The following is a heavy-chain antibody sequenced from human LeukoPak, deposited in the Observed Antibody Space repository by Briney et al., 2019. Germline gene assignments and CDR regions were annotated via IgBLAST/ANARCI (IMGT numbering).Heavy chain of an antibody. V-gene: IGHV3-23*01. CDR2: ISGSGGST. CDR1: GFTFSRSA. D-gene: IGHD2-2*01. J-gene: IGHJ6*03. Sequence: GGSLRLSCAASGFTFSRSAMNWVRQAPGKGLEWVSAISGSGGSTYYADSVKGRFTISRDNATNSLYLQMNSLRAEDMAVYYCARDHIVVVPTATGDYYYYYMDVWGKGTTVTVSS. CDR3: ARDHIVVVPTATGDYYYYYMDV.